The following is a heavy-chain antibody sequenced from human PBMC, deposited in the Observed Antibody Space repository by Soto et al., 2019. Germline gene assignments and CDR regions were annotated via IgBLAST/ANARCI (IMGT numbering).Heavy chain of an antibody. J-gene: IGHJ4*02. D-gene: IGHD3-22*01. V-gene: IGHV1-69*13. CDR2: IIPIFGTA. Sequence: GASVKVSCKASGGTFSSYAISWVRQAPGQGLEWMGGIIPIFGTANYAQKFQGRVTITADESTSTAYMELSSLRSEDTAVYYCARGAYYYDSSGYGYFDYWGQGTLVTVSS. CDR3: ARGAYYYDSSGYGYFDY. CDR1: GGTFSSYA.